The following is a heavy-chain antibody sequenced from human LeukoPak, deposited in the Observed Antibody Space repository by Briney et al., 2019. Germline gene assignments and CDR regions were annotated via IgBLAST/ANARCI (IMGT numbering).Heavy chain of an antibody. CDR1: GFTFSSYA. CDR2: ISYDGSNK. J-gene: IGHJ4*02. V-gene: IGHV3-30*04. CDR3: ARENYGTVDY. Sequence: GGSLRLSCAASGFTFSSYAMHWVRQAPGKGLEWVAVISYDGSNKYYADSVKGRFTISRDNAKNSLYLQMNSLRAEDTAVYYCARENYGTVDYWGQGTLVTVSS. D-gene: IGHD4-17*01.